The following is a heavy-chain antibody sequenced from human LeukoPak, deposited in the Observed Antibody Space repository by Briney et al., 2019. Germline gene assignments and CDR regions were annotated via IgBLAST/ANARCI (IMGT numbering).Heavy chain of an antibody. CDR3: AREYSNSQFDY. Sequence: ASVKVSCKASGYTFTSYYIHWVRQAPGQGLEWMAIINPSSGSTSYAQKFQGRVTMTRDTSTSTVYMELSSLRSEDTAMYYCAREYSNSQFDYWGQGTLVTVSS. V-gene: IGHV1-46*01. CDR2: INPSSGST. CDR1: GYTFTSYY. J-gene: IGHJ4*02. D-gene: IGHD6-13*01.